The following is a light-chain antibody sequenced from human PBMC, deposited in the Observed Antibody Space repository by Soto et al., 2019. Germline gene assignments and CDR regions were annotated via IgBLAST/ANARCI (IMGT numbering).Light chain of an antibody. CDR1: QSVSSSY. V-gene: IGKV3-20*01. Sequence: DIVLTQSPGTLSLSPGERATLSCRASQSVSSSYLAWYQQKPGQAPRLLIYGASSRATGIPDRFSGSGSGTDFTLTISRLEPEDFAVYYCQQYGSSPLTFGQGTRLEIK. CDR2: GAS. CDR3: QQYGSSPLT. J-gene: IGKJ5*01.